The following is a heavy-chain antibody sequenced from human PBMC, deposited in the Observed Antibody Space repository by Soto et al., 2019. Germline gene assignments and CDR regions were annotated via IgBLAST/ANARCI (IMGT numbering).Heavy chain of an antibody. V-gene: IGHV1-3*01. J-gene: IGHJ3*02. CDR1: GYTFTGYA. Sequence: QVQLVQSGAEVKKPGASVKVSCKASGYTFTGYAMHWVRQAPGQGLEWMGWINAANGNTKYSQKFQGRVTITRDTSASTAYMELSSLRSEDTAVYYCARLPKYDSSWYAYDAFDIWGQGTMVTVSS. CDR2: INAANGNT. CDR3: ARLPKYDSSWYAYDAFDI. D-gene: IGHD3-22*01.